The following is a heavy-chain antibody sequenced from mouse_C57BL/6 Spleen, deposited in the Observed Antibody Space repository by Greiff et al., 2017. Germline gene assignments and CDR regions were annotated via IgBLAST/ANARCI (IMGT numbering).Heavy chain of an antibody. Sequence: VQLQQPGAELVMPGASVKLSCKASGYPFTSYWMHWVKQRPGQGLEWIGEIDPSDSYTNYNQKFKGKSTLTVDKSSSTAYMQLSSLTSEDSAVYYCARSGGDYWGQGTSVTVSS. V-gene: IGHV1-69*01. J-gene: IGHJ4*01. D-gene: IGHD3-2*02. CDR2: IDPSDSYT. CDR1: GYPFTSYW. CDR3: ARSGGDY.